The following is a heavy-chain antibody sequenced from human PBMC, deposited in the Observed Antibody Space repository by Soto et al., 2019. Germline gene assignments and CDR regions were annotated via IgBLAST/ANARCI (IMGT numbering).Heavy chain of an antibody. V-gene: IGHV1-2*02. J-gene: IGHJ4*02. CDR3: ARETGIAVAGNFVDY. Sequence: ASVKVSCKASGYTFTGYYMHWVRQAPGQGLEWMGWINPNSGGTNYAQKFQGRVTMTRDTSISTAYMELSRLRSDDTAVYYCARETGIAVAGNFVDYWGQGTLVTVSS. CDR1: GYTFTGYY. D-gene: IGHD6-19*01. CDR2: INPNSGGT.